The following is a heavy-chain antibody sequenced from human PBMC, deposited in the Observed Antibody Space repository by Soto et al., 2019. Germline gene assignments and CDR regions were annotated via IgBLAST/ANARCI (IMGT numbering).Heavy chain of an antibody. CDR2: ISAYNGNT. Sequence: ASVKVSCKASGYTFTSYGISWVRQAPGQGLGWMGWISAYNGNTNYAQKLQGRVTMTTDTSTSTAYMELRSLRSDDTAVYYCARDNYYCSGSYYNDYYYYYGMDVWGQGTTVTVSS. CDR1: GYTFTSYG. J-gene: IGHJ6*01. D-gene: IGHD3-10*01. V-gene: IGHV1-18*01. CDR3: ARDNYYCSGSYYNDYYYYYGMDV.